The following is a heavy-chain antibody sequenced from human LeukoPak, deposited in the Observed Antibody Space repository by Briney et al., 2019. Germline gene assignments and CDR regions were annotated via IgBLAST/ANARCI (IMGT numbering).Heavy chain of an antibody. D-gene: IGHD6-19*01. V-gene: IGHV1-69*06. CDR1: GGTFSSYA. CDR2: IIPIFGTA. Sequence: ASVKVSCTASGGTFSSYAISWVRQAPGQGLEWMGRIIPIFGTANYAQKFQGRVTITAYKSTSTAYMELSSLRSEDTAVYYCARVCLGGSGWYGFNYWGQGTLVTVSS. CDR3: ARVCLGGSGWYGFNY. J-gene: IGHJ4*02.